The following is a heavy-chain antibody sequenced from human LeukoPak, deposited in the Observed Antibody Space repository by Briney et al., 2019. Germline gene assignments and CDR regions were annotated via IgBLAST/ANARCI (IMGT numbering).Heavy chain of an antibody. CDR2: IYYSGST. CDR1: GASISSYF. D-gene: IGHD3-22*01. V-gene: IGHV4-59*07. J-gene: IGHJ6*03. Sequence: TQALTCSVSGASISSYFWSWIRQPPGKGLEGSGYIYYSGSTNYNPSLKSRIAISLDTSKKQFSMTMRSVTAADTAVYYCARSTSGYYSKHYYFYMDVWGTGITVT. CDR3: ARSTSGYYSKHYYFYMDV.